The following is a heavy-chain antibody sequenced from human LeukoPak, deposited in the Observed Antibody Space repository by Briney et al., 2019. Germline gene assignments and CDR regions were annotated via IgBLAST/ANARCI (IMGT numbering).Heavy chain of an antibody. CDR2: IYYSGST. Sequence: SETLSLTCTVSGGSISSYYWSWVRQPPGKGLEWIGYIYYSGSTNYNPSLKSRVTISIDTSKNQFSLKLSSVTAADTAVYYCARAWDWSDPWGQGTLVTVSS. D-gene: IGHD3-16*01. V-gene: IGHV4-59*08. CDR3: ARAWDWSDP. CDR1: GGSISSYY. J-gene: IGHJ5*02.